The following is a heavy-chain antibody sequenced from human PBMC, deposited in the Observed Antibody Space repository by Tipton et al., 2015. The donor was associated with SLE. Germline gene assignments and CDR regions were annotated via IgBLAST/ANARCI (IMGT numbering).Heavy chain of an antibody. CDR1: GYSISSGDY. J-gene: IGHJ4*02. CDR2: IYQSGNT. Sequence: TLSLTCAVSGYSISSGDYWGWIRQPPGKGLEWIGSIYQSGNTYSNPSLKSRMSMSIDTLKNQVFLRLNSVTAADTAVYYCARHDFDDNGYYLHYFEYWGQGTLVTVST. V-gene: IGHV4-38-2*01. CDR3: ARHDFDDNGYYLHYFEY. D-gene: IGHD3-22*01.